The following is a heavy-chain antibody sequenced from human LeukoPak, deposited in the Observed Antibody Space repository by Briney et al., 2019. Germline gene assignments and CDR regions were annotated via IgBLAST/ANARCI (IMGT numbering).Heavy chain of an antibody. J-gene: IGHJ5*02. V-gene: IGHV4-61*02. D-gene: IGHD6-6*01. CDR2: IYTSGST. Sequence: SETLSLTCTVSGGSISSSSYYWSWIRQPAGKGLEWIGRIYTSGSTNHNPSLKSRVTISVDTSKNQFSLKLSSVTAADTAVYYCARDGEYSSSSSDWFDPWGQGTLVTVSS. CDR1: GGSISSSSYY. CDR3: ARDGEYSSSSSDWFDP.